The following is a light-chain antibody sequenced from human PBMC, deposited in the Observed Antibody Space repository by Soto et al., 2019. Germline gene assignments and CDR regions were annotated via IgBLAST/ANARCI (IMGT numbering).Light chain of an antibody. CDR1: SSDVGGYNY. CDR2: DVS. V-gene: IGLV2-14*01. CDR3: SSYRSRSTVV. J-gene: IGLJ2*01. Sequence: QSALTQPASVSGSPGQSITISCTGTSSDVGGYNYVSWYQQHPGKAPKLIIYDVSNRPSGVSNRFSGSKSGNTASLTISGLQADDEADYYCSSYRSRSTVVFGGGTKLTVL.